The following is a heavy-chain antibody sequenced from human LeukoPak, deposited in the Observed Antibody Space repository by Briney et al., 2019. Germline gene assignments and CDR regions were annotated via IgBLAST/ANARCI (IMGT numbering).Heavy chain of an antibody. D-gene: IGHD3-10*01. Sequence: ASVKVSCKASGYTFTSYGISWVRQAPGQGLEWMGWISAYNGNTNYAQNLQGRVTMTTDTSTSTVYMELRSLRSDDTAVYYCARDRVPYYYGSGSHFPFDYWGQGTLVTVSS. CDR2: ISAYNGNT. CDR3: ARDRVPYYYGSGSHFPFDY. V-gene: IGHV1-18*01. J-gene: IGHJ4*02. CDR1: GYTFTSYG.